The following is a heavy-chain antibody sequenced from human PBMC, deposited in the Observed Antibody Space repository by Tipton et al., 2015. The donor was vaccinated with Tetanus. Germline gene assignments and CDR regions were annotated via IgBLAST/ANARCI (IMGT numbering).Heavy chain of an antibody. CDR3: ARHVGGYGSPPHDL. CDR1: GGSISTKTYY. CDR2: ISHSATT. J-gene: IGHJ5*02. V-gene: IGHV4-39*01. Sequence: LRLSCFVSGGSISTKTYYWGWIRQTPGKGLEWIGSISHSATTFYNPSLKSRVTMSVDPSKNQFSVRLSSVTAADTGVYYCARHVGGYGSPPHDLWGQGTLVTVSS. D-gene: IGHD3-10*01.